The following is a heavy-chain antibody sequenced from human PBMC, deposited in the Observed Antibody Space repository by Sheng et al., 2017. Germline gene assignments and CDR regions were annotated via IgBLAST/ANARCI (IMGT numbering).Heavy chain of an antibody. J-gene: IGHJ5*02. CDR2: INHSGST. V-gene: IGHV4-34*01. CDR1: GGSFSGYY. CDR3: ARRPYYDLCRWFDP. Sequence: QVQLQQWGAGLLKPSETLSLTCAVYGGSFSGYYWSWIRQPPWKGLEWIGEINHSGSTNYNPSLKSRVTISVDTSKNQFSLKLSSVTAADTAVYYCARRPYYDLCRWFDPWGQGTLVTVSS. D-gene: IGHD3-3*01.